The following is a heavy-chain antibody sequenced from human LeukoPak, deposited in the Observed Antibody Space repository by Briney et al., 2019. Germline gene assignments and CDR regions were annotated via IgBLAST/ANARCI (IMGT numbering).Heavy chain of an antibody. Sequence: PSETLSLTCTVSGGSISSGGYYWSWIRQHPGKGLEWIGYIYYSGSTYYNPSLKSRVTISVDTSKNQFSLKLSSVTAADTAVYYCARDPYYYDSSLDAFDIWGQGTMVTVSS. CDR3: ARDPYYYDSSLDAFDI. CDR2: IYYSGST. J-gene: IGHJ3*02. CDR1: GGSISSGGYY. D-gene: IGHD3-22*01. V-gene: IGHV4-31*03.